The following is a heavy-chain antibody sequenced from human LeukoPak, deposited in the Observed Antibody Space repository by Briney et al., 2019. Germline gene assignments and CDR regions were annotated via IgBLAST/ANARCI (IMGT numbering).Heavy chain of an antibody. CDR1: GFTFSSYW. CDR3: ARETIVMVVAATPCFDP. V-gene: IGHV3-7*01. D-gene: IGHD2-15*01. Sequence: PGGSLRLSCAASGFTFSSYWMSWVRQAPGKGLEWVANIKQDGSEKYYVDSVKGRFTISRDNAKNSLYLQMNSLRAEDTAVYYCARETIVMVVAATPCFDPWGQGTLVTVSS. CDR2: IKQDGSEK. J-gene: IGHJ5*02.